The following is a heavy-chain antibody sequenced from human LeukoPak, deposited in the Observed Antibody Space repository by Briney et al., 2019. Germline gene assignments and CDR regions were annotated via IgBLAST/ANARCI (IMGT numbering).Heavy chain of an antibody. CDR1: GYTFTSYG. V-gene: IGHV1-18*01. CDR2: ISAYNGNT. Sequence: GASVKVSCKASGYTFTSYGISWVRQAPGQGLEWMGWISAYNGNTNYAQKLQGRVTMTTDTSTSTAYMELRSLRSGDTAVYYCARTDLLRQNWFDPWGQGTLVAVSS. D-gene: IGHD2/OR15-2a*01. J-gene: IGHJ5*02. CDR3: ARTDLLRQNWFDP.